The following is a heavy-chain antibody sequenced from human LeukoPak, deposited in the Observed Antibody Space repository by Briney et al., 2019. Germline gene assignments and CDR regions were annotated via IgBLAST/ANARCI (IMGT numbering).Heavy chain of an antibody. Sequence: GGSLRLSCAASGFTFTTYWMTWVRQAPGKGLEWVANINQDGTEKHYVDSVKGRFTISRDNAKNSLSLQMNSLRVEDTAVYYCAKVAKYHYGSETYYFFEHWGQGTPVTASS. V-gene: IGHV3-7*01. CDR2: INQDGTEK. CDR1: GFTFTTYW. CDR3: AKVAKYHYGSETYYFFEH. D-gene: IGHD3-10*01. J-gene: IGHJ4*02.